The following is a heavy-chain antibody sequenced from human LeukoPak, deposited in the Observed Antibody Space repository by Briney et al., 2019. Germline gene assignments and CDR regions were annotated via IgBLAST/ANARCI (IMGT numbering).Heavy chain of an antibody. CDR3: ARAAHYYDSSGTYYYYMDV. D-gene: IGHD3-22*01. CDR2: IIPIFGTA. V-gene: IGHV1-69*05. J-gene: IGHJ6*03. Sequence: SVKVSCKASGGTFSSYAISWVRQAPGQGLEWMGGIIPIFGTANYAQKFQGRVTITTDESTSTAYMELSSLRSEDTAVYYCARAAHYYDSSGTYYYYMDVWGKGTTVTVSS. CDR1: GGTFSSYA.